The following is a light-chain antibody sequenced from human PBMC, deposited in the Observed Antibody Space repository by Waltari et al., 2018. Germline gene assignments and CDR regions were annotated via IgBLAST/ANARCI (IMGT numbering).Light chain of an antibody. J-gene: IGLJ3*02. CDR3: ETGGHGTWV. V-gene: IGLV4-69*01. Sequence: QLVLTQSPSASASLGASVKLTCTLSSGHITNVLAWHQQQPGKGPRYLMKVNSDGSHRKGHDIPDRFSGSGSGPERYLTISSLQSEDEADYYCETGGHGTWVFGGGTKLTVL. CDR1: SGHITNV. CDR2: VNSDGSH.